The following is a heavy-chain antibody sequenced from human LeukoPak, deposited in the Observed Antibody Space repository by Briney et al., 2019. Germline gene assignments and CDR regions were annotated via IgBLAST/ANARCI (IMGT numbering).Heavy chain of an antibody. Sequence: SETLSLTCAVSGGSVNGYYWSWIRQPPGKGLEWIGYIYYSGSTNYSPSLKSRVTISVDTSKNQFSLKLSSVTAADTAVYHCARAGGYNYPFGYWGQGTLVTVSS. CDR1: GGSVNGYY. D-gene: IGHD5-24*01. J-gene: IGHJ4*02. CDR3: ARAGGYNYPFGY. V-gene: IGHV4-59*02. CDR2: IYYSGST.